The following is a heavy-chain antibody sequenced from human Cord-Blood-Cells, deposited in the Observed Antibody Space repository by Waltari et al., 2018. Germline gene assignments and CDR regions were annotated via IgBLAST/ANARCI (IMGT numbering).Heavy chain of an antibody. J-gene: IGHJ4*02. V-gene: IGHV4-34*01. CDR2: INPSGST. D-gene: IGHD6-13*01. CDR1: GGSFSGYY. Sequence: QVQLQQWGAGLLKPSETLSLTCAVYGGSFSGYYWSWIRQPPGKGLEWIGEINPSGSTNYNPSLKSRVTISVDTSKNQFSLKLSSVTAADTAVYYCARSLQNIAAAGSFDYWGQGTLVTVSS. CDR3: ARSLQNIAAAGSFDY.